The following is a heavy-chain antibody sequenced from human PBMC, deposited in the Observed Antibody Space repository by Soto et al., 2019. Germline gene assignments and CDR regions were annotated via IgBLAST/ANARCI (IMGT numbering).Heavy chain of an antibody. D-gene: IGHD3-10*01. CDR2: IWYDGSNK. J-gene: IGHJ4*02. CDR1: GFTFSSYG. Sequence: QVQLLESGGGVVQPGRSLRLSCAASGFTFSSYGMHWVRQAPGKGLEWVAVIWYDGSNKYYADSVKGRFTISRDNSKNTLYLQMTGLRAEDTAVYYCARDLRDTMVRGDLDYWGQGTLVTVSS. V-gene: IGHV3-33*01. CDR3: ARDLRDTMVRGDLDY.